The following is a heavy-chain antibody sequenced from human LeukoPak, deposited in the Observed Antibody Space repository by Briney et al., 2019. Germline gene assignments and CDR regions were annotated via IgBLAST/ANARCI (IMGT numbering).Heavy chain of an antibody. D-gene: IGHD5-24*01. J-gene: IGHJ4*02. Sequence: ASVKVSCKASGYTFTGYYMHWVRQAPGQGLEWMGWINPNSGGTNYAQKFQGRVTMTRDTSISTAYMELSRLRSDDTAVYYCARRYRGVYGYNFLGYFDQWGQGTLVTVSS. V-gene: IGHV1-2*02. CDR3: ARRYRGVYGYNFLGYFDQ. CDR1: GYTFTGYY. CDR2: INPNSGGT.